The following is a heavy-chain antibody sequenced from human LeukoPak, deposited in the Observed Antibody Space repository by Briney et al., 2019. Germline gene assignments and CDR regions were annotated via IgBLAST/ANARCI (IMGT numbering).Heavy chain of an antibody. J-gene: IGHJ6*02. Sequence: SETLSLTCTVSGGSISSGGYYWSWIRQHPGKGLEWIGYIYCSGSTYYNPSLKSRVTISVDTSKNQFSLKLSPVTAADTAVYYCARDRTTVTTGYGMDVWGQGTTVTVSS. CDR3: ARDRTTVTTGYGMDV. CDR1: GGSISSGGYY. CDR2: IYCSGST. D-gene: IGHD4-11*01. V-gene: IGHV4-31*03.